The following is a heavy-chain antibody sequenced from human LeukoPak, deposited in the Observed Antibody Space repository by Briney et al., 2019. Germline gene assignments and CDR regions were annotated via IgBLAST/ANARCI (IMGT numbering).Heavy chain of an antibody. D-gene: IGHD4-17*01. V-gene: IGHV4-39*07. CDR2: IYYSGSS. CDR3: ARDRRRSHYYGDYIWAFDI. CDR1: GGSISSDIYY. Sequence: SETLSLTCSVSGGSISSDIYYWGWIRQPPGKGLEWIGSIYYSGSSYYSPSLKSRVTLSVDTSKKQFSLKLSSVTAADTAVYYCARDRRRSHYYGDYIWAFDIWGQGKMVTVSS. J-gene: IGHJ3*02.